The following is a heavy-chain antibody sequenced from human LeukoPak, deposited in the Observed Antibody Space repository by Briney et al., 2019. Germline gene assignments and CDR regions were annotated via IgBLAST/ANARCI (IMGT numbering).Heavy chain of an antibody. CDR1: GFTFSSYG. CDR2: ISGSGGST. J-gene: IGHJ4*02. D-gene: IGHD6-19*01. CDR3: AKKGRGIAVAGTYLFDY. V-gene: IGHV3-23*01. Sequence: GGSLRLSCAASGFTFSSYGMSWVRQAPGKGLEWVSAISGSGGSTYYADSVKGRFTISRDNSKNTLYLQMNSLRAEDTAVYYCAKKGRGIAVAGTYLFDYWGQGTLVTVSS.